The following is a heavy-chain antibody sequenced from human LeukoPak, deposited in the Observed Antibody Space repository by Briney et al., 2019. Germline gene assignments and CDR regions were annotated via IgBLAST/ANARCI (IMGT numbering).Heavy chain of an antibody. CDR1: GFTFSSYG. V-gene: IGHV3-23*01. D-gene: IGHD1-26*01. J-gene: IGHJ4*02. CDR3: ARDVRSGSYPRFDY. Sequence: PGGSLRLSCAASGFTFSSYGMSWVRQAPGKGLEWVSAISGSGGSTYYADSVKGRFTISRDNSKNTLYLQMNSLRAEDTAVYYCARDVRSGSYPRFDYWGQGTLVTVSS. CDR2: ISGSGGST.